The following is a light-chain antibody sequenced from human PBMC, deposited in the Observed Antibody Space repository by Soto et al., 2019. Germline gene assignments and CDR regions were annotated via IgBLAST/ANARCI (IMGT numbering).Light chain of an antibody. CDR3: QPYGRSRT. CDR1: QSVSNNY. J-gene: IGKJ1*01. CDR2: GAS. V-gene: IGKV3-20*01. Sequence: KVLKRAPETLSVYPGESATLSCRASQSVSNNYLAWYQQKPGQAPRLLIYGASNRATGIPDRFSGSGFGTDLTLTFSRLEREDLAVYYCQPYGRSRTSGQGTKVDIK.